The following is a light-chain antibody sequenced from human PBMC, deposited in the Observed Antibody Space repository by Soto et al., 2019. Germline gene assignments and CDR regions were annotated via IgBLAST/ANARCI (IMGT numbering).Light chain of an antibody. CDR2: KAS. CDR3: QKYNTYSWT. J-gene: IGKJ1*01. Sequence: DIQMTQFPSTLSASVGDRVTITCRASQSISNRLAWFQQKSGEAPNLLIHKASSLESGVPSRFSGSGSGTEFTLTISSLQPDDFATYYCQKYNTYSWTFGQGTKVEIK. CDR1: QSISNR. V-gene: IGKV1-5*03.